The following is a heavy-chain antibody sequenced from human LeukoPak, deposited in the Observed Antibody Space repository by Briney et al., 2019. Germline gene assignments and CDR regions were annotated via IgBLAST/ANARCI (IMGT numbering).Heavy chain of an antibody. CDR2: ITANGGYT. D-gene: IGHD4-17*01. CDR1: ALSFSKFA. J-gene: IGHJ3*01. Sequence: GGSLRLSCAASALSFSKFALIWVRQAPGKGLEWVSAITANGGYTLYADAVKGRFTVSRDNSKNTLYLQINSLRPEDTAMYYCAKDPTGDYIGAFDFWGQGTMVTVSS. CDR3: AKDPTGDYIGAFDF. V-gene: IGHV3-23*01.